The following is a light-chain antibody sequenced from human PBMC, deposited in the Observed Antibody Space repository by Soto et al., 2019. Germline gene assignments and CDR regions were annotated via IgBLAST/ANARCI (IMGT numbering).Light chain of an antibody. Sequence: QPASVSGSPGQSITISCTGTSSDVGGYNYVSWYQQHPGKAPKLIIYDVNNRPSGVSNRFSGSKSGNTASLTISGLQAEDEADYYCSSYTSSSTWVFGGGTKLTVL. CDR3: SSYTSSSTWV. CDR2: DVN. CDR1: SSDVGGYNY. V-gene: IGLV2-14*03. J-gene: IGLJ3*02.